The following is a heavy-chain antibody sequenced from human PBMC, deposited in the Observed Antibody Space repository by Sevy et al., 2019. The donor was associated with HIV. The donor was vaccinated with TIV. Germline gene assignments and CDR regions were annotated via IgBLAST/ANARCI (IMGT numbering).Heavy chain of an antibody. CDR3: TTDSVNDAYVWGSYRYTFDY. Sequence: GGSLRLSCAASGFTFSNAWMSWVRQAPGKGLEWVGRIKSKTDGGTTDYAAPVKGRFTVSRDDSKYTLYLQMNSLKTEDTDEYYCTTDSVNDAYVWGSYRYTFDYWGQGTLVTVSS. V-gene: IGHV3-15*01. D-gene: IGHD3-16*02. CDR2: IKSKTDGGTT. J-gene: IGHJ4*02. CDR1: GFTFSNAW.